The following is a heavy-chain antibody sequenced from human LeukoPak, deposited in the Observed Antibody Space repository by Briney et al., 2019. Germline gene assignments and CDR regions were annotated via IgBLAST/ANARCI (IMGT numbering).Heavy chain of an antibody. D-gene: IGHD3-3*01. CDR3: ARGNSGYDFWSGYYKGDYYYYGMDV. V-gene: IGHV1-8*01. J-gene: IGHJ6*02. CDR2: MSPNSGNT. CDR1: GYTFTSYD. Sequence: ASVKVSCKASGYTFTSYDINWVRQATGQGLEWMGWMSPNSGNTGYAQKFQGRVTMARNTSISTAYMELSSLRSEDTAVYYCARGNSGYDFWSGYYKGDYYYYGMDVWGQGTTVTVSS.